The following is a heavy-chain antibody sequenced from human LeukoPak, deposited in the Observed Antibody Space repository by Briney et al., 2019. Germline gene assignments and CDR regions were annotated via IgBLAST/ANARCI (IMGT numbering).Heavy chain of an antibody. CDR2: ISAYSGNT. D-gene: IGHD3-10*01. CDR1: VYTFTRDV. CDR3: ARDYGSGSYRFYY. J-gene: IGHJ4*02. V-gene: IGHV1-18*01. Sequence: ASVKVSCKASVYTFTRDVIIWVRQAPGQGLEWMGWISAYSGNTNYAQNLQGRVTMTTDTSTSTAYKEVRSLRSDDTAVYYCARDYGSGSYRFYYWGQGTLVTVSS.